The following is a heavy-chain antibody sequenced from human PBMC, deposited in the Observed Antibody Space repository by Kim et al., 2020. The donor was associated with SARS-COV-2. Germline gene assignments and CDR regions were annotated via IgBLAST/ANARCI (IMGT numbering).Heavy chain of an antibody. Sequence: ASVKVSCKASGGTFSSYAISWVRQAPGQGLEWMGGIIPIFGTANYAQKFQGRVTITADESTSTAYMGLSSLRSEDTAVYYCARATTYYYDSSGYYQMDWFDPWGQGTLVTVSS. CDR3: ARATTYYYDSSGYYQMDWFDP. J-gene: IGHJ5*02. CDR2: IIPIFGTA. V-gene: IGHV1-69*13. CDR1: GGTFSSYA. D-gene: IGHD3-22*01.